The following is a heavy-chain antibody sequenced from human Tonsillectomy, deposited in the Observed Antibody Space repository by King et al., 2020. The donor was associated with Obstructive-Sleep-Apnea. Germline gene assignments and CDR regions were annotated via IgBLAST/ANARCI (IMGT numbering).Heavy chain of an antibody. CDR1: GFTFSSYW. CDR3: ARGPAYSSGWSSDSYYYYGMDV. D-gene: IGHD6-19*01. J-gene: IGHJ6*02. CDR2: IKQDGSEK. Sequence: VQLVESGGGLVQPGGSLRLSCAASGFTFSSYWMSWVRQAPGKGLEWVANIKQDGSEKYYVDSVKGRFTISRDNAKNSLYLQMNSLRAEDTAVYYCARGPAYSSGWSSDSYYYYGMDVRGQGTTVTVSS. V-gene: IGHV3-7*01.